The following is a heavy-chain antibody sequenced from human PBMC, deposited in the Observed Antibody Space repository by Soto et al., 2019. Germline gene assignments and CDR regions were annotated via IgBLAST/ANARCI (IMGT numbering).Heavy chain of an antibody. CDR1: GGSFSGYY. J-gene: IGHJ4*02. Sequence: SETLSLTCAVYGGSFSGYYWSWIRQPPGKGLEWIGEINHSGSTNYNPSLKSRVTISVDTSKNQFSLKLSSVTAADTAVYYCARGRSMYYDFWSGYPPHYYFDYWGQGTLVTVSS. D-gene: IGHD3-3*01. CDR3: ARGRSMYYDFWSGYPPHYYFDY. CDR2: INHSGST. V-gene: IGHV4-34*01.